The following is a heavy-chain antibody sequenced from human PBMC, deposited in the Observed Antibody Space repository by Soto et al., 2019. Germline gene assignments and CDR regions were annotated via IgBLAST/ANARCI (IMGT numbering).Heavy chain of an antibody. J-gene: IGHJ3*02. CDR2: IGTAGDT. CDR3: ARSVGGGTTIFGVVDAFDI. CDR1: GFTFSSYD. V-gene: IGHV3-13*01. D-gene: IGHD3-3*01. Sequence: PGGSLRLCCAASGFTFSSYDMHWVRQATGKGLEWVSAIGTAGDTYYPGSVKGRFTISRENAKNSLYLQMNSLRAGDTAMYYCARSVGGGTTIFGVVDAFDIWGQGTMVTVSS.